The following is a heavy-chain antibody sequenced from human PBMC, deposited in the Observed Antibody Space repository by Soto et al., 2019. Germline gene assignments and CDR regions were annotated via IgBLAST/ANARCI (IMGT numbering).Heavy chain of an antibody. CDR1: GYTFTSYA. Sequence: QVQLVQSGAEVKKPGASVKVSCKASGYTFTSYAMHWVRQAPRQRLEWMGWINAGNGNTKYSQKFQGRVTITRDTSASTAYMELSSLRSEDTAVYYCARGPRVITMIVVVTHNWFDPWGQGTLVTVSS. D-gene: IGHD3-22*01. V-gene: IGHV1-3*01. CDR2: INAGNGNT. J-gene: IGHJ5*02. CDR3: ARGPRVITMIVVVTHNWFDP.